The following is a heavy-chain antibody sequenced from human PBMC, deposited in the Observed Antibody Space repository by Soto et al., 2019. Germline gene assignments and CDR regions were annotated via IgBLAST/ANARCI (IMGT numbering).Heavy chain of an antibody. Sequence: GESLKISCNGSGYSFTSYWIRCVRQMGGKVLELMGRIDPSDSYTNYSPSFQGHVTISADKSISTAYLQWSSLKASDTAMYYCARPEIISSWYDIVPHIRGISYYGMDLWGQWTTDTVSS. CDR2: IDPSDSYT. CDR3: ARPEIISSWYDIVPHIRGISYYGMDL. V-gene: IGHV5-10-1*01. J-gene: IGHJ6*02. D-gene: IGHD6-13*01. CDR1: GYSFTSYW.